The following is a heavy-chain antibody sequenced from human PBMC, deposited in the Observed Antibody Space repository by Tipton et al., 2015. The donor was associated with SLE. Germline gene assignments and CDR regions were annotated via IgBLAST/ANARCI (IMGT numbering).Heavy chain of an antibody. Sequence: LRLSCTVSGGSISTYYWNWIRQPAGKGLELIGRVDTSGSVKFNPTLKSRVTMSLDTSKNQVSLKLTSVTAADTAVYYCARENSRKGFDIWGQGTMVTVSS. CDR1: GGSISTYY. J-gene: IGHJ3*02. CDR3: ARENSRKGFDI. V-gene: IGHV4-4*07. CDR2: VDTSGSV. D-gene: IGHD1/OR15-1a*01.